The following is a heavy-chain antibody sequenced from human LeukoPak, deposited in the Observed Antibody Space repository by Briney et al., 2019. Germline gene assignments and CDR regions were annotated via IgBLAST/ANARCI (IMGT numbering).Heavy chain of an antibody. D-gene: IGHD1-14*01. CDR3: ATETNGRHYDY. V-gene: IGHV3-21*06. Sequence: GGSLRLSCTASGLTFSTSGFNWVRQAPGKGLEWVASIGPTGSDRYHADSIKGRFTISRDNANNFLYLQMNSLRAEDMAVYYCATETNGRHYDYWGQGTLLTVSS. CDR1: GLTFSTSG. J-gene: IGHJ4*02. CDR2: IGPTGSDR.